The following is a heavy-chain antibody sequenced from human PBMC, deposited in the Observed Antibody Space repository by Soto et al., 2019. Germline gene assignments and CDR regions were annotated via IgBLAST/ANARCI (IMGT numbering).Heavy chain of an antibody. CDR3: ARSFRKAVAGRWIDP. CDR1: GGSISSYY. Sequence: SETLSLTCTVSGGSISSYYWSWIWQPPGKGLEWIGYIYYSGSTNYNPSLKSRVTISVDTSKNQFSLKLSSVTAADTAVYYCARSFRKAVAGRWIDPWGQGTLVTVSS. D-gene: IGHD6-19*01. V-gene: IGHV4-59*01. J-gene: IGHJ5*02. CDR2: IYYSGST.